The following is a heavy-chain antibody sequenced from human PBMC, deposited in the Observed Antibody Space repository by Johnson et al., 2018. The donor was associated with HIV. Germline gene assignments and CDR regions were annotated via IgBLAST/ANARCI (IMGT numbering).Heavy chain of an antibody. CDR1: GFSFDEYA. V-gene: IGHV3-9*01. CDR2: INWNSEIK. Sequence: VQLVESGGGLVQAGRSLRLSCAASGFSFDEYAMDWVRQAPGKGLEWVSGINWNSEIKGYGDSLMGRFTISRDNAKKSLYLQINSLRAEDTALYYCAREGEYCTGGSCYNAFDIWGQGTMVIVSS. J-gene: IGHJ3*02. D-gene: IGHD2-15*01. CDR3: AREGEYCTGGSCYNAFDI.